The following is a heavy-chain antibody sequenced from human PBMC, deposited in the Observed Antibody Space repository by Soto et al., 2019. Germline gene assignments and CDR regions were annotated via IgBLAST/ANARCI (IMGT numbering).Heavy chain of an antibody. CDR2: ISYDGSNK. D-gene: IGHD5-12*01. J-gene: IGHJ6*02. V-gene: IGHV3-30*18. CDR1: GFTSSNYG. CDR3: AKDVDIAATISYGMDV. Sequence: QVQLVESGGGVVQPGRSLRLSCAASGFTSSNYGMHWVRQAPGKGLEWVAVISYDGSNKYYADSVKGRFTISRDNSKNTLYLQMNSLRAEDTAVYYCAKDVDIAATISYGMDVWAQGTTVTVSS.